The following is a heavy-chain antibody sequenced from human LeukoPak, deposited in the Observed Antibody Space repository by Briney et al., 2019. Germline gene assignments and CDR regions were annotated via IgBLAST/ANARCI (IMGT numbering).Heavy chain of an antibody. Sequence: GGSLRLSCAASGFTFSSYGMHWVRQAPGKGLEWVAFIRYDGSNKYYADSVKGRFTISRDNSKNTLYLQMNSLRAEDTAVYYCAKGRRYCSSTSCYRALMDAFDIWGQGTMVTVSS. CDR1: GFTFSSYG. CDR2: IRYDGSNK. CDR3: AKGRRYCSSTSCYRALMDAFDI. D-gene: IGHD2-2*01. V-gene: IGHV3-30*02. J-gene: IGHJ3*02.